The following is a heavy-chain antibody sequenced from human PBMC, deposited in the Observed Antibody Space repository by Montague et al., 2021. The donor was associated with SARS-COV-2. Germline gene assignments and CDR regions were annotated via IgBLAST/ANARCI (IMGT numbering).Heavy chain of an antibody. J-gene: IGHJ3*02. CDR3: AKGEIGSGWYGAFDI. CDR2: ISWNSGNI. CDR1: GFPLDDYA. Sequence: SLRLSCAASGFPLDDYAMHWVRQAPGKGLEWVSGISWNSGNIGYADSVKGRFTISRDNAKNSLYLQMNSLRAEDTALYYCAKGEIGSGWYGAFDIWGQGTMVTVSS. V-gene: IGHV3-9*01. D-gene: IGHD6-19*01.